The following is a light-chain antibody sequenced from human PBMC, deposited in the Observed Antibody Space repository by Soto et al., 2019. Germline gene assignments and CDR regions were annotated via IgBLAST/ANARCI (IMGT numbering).Light chain of an antibody. J-gene: IGKJ2*01. V-gene: IGKV3-20*01. CDR2: GAA. Sequence: ELVLTQAPGTLSLSPGEGATLSCRASQIVDSNYLAWYQQKPGQAPRLLFYGAASRAAAVPDRFSGSGSGTDFTLTISRLEPEDFAVYHCQQYGSSPLTFGQGTKLEIK. CDR1: QIVDSNY. CDR3: QQYGSSPLT.